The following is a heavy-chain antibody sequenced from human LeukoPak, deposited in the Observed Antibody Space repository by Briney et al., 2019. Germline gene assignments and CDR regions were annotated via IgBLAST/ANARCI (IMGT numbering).Heavy chain of an antibody. CDR3: ARGDSSSPGGDY. J-gene: IGHJ4*02. V-gene: IGHV1-8*01. CDR2: MNPNSGNT. CDR1: GYTFTSYD. Sequence: ASVKVSCKASGYTFTSYDINWVRQATGQGLEWMGWMNPNSGNTGYAQKFQGRVTMTRNTSISTAYMELSSLRSEDTAVYYCARGDSSSPGGDYWGQGTLVTVSS. D-gene: IGHD6-6*01.